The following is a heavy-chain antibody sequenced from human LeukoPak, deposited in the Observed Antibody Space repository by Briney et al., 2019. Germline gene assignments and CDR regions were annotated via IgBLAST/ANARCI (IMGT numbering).Heavy chain of an antibody. CDR1: GFTFSSYS. CDR3: ARDRSGYNLFDY. J-gene: IGHJ4*02. Sequence: GGSLRLSCADSGFTFSSYSMNWVRQAPGKGVEGVSSFRRSSSYIYYTDSVKGRFTISRDNAKNSLYLQMNSLRAEDTAVYYCARDRSGYNLFDYWGQGTLVTVSS. D-gene: IGHD5-12*01. CDR2: FRRSSSYI. V-gene: IGHV3-21*01.